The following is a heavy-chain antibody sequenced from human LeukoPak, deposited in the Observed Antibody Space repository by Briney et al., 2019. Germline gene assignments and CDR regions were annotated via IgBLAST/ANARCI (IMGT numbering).Heavy chain of an antibody. CDR3: AKELGSGSYIEWNYFDY. D-gene: IGHD1-26*01. V-gene: IGHV3-23*01. CDR2: ISGSGGST. J-gene: IGHJ4*02. CDR1: GLTFSSYA. Sequence: GGSLRLSCAASGLTFSSYAMSWVRQAPGKGLEWVSAISGSGGSTYYADSVKGRFTISRDNSKNTLYLQMNSLRAEDTAVYYCAKELGSGSYIEWNYFDYWGQGTLVTVSS.